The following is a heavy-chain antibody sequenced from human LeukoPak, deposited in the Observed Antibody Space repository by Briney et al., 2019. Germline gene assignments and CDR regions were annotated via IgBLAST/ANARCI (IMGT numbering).Heavy chain of an antibody. D-gene: IGHD3-10*01. J-gene: IGHJ6*02. Sequence: SQTLSLTCTVSGGSISSGGYYWSWIRQHPGKGLEWIGYIYYIGSTYYNPSLKSRVTISVDTYKNQFSMKVSSVPAADTAVYYCARGGWFGELFYYYYYGMDVWGQGTTVTVSS. CDR3: ARGGWFGELFYYYYYGMDV. CDR1: GGSISSGGYY. CDR2: IYYIGST. V-gene: IGHV4-31*03.